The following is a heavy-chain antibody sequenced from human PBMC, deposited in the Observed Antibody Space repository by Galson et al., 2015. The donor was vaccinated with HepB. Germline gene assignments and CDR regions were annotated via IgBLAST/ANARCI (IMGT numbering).Heavy chain of an antibody. CDR1: GFNFSSYA. D-gene: IGHD6-13*01. V-gene: IGHV3-30-3*01. CDR3: ARDGGSNSWADYGMDV. CDR2: ISYDGSNK. Sequence: SLRLSCAASGFNFSSYAMHWVRQAPGKGLEWVAVISYDGSNKYYADSVKGRFTISRDNSKNTLYLQMNTLRAEDTAVYYCARDGGSNSWADYGMDVWGQGTTVTVSS. J-gene: IGHJ6*02.